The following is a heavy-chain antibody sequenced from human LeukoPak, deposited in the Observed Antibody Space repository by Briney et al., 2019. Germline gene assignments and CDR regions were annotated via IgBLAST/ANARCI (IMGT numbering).Heavy chain of an antibody. CDR1: EFXFSNYA. CDR3: ARPPDMVRGIVVPAVNFFDY. D-gene: IGHD3-10*01. Sequence: PGGSLRLSCAASEFXFSNYAMNWVRQAPGKGLEWLAVVSFDGSNEYYADSVEGRFTVSRDNSNSSLYLELNRLRVEDTATYYCARPPDMVRGIVVPAVNFFDYWGQGTLVTVSS. J-gene: IGHJ4*02. CDR2: VSFDGSNE. V-gene: IGHV3-30*03.